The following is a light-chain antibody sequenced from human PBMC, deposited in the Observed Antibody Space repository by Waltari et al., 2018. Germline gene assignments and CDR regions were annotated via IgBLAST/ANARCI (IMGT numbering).Light chain of an antibody. CDR1: SSNIGTGYD. J-gene: IGLJ3*02. CDR3: QSYDISLNGWV. Sequence: QSVLTQPPSVSGAPGPRVTISCTGNSSNIGTGYDVHSYQQFPGTAPRLLIFDNRNRPSGVPDRFSGSKSGTSASLAITGLQAEDEADYYCQSYDISLNGWVFGGGTKLTVL. V-gene: IGLV1-40*01. CDR2: DNR.